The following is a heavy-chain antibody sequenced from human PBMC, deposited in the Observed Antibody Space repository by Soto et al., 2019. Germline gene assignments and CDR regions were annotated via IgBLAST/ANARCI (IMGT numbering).Heavy chain of an antibody. CDR2: IKQDGSEK. CDR3: ARGPNLTGDLGVYYYMDV. D-gene: IGHD7-27*01. CDR1: GFTFSSYW. Sequence: GGSLRLSCAASGFTFSSYWMSWVRQAPGKGLEWVANIKQDGSEKYYVDSVKGRFTISRDNARNSLYLQMNSLRAEDAVVYYCARGPNLTGDLGVYYYMDVWGKGTTVTVSS. V-gene: IGHV3-7*01. J-gene: IGHJ6*03.